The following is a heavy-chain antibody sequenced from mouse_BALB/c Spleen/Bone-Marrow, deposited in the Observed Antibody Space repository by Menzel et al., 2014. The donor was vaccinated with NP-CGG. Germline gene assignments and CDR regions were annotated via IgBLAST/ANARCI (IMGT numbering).Heavy chain of an antibody. V-gene: IGHV14-4*02. D-gene: IGHD2-14*01. J-gene: IGHJ3*01. CDR1: GFNIKDYY. Sequence: EVQLVESGAELVRSGASVKLSCTASGFNIKDYYMHWVKQRPEQGLEWIGWIDPENGDTEYAPKFQGKATMTADTSSNTAYLQLSSLTSEDAAVYYCTLYRYPPACLAYWGQGTPLTASA. CDR3: TLYRYPPACLAY. CDR2: IDPENGDT.